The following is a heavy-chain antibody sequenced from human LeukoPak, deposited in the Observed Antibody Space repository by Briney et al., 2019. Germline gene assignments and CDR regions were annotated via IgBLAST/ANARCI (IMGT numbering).Heavy chain of an antibody. CDR2: ISGSGGST. CDR3: AKSYFDSSGFSHDAFDI. V-gene: IGHV3-23*01. D-gene: IGHD3-22*01. Sequence: GGSLRLSCSASGFTISTYAMNWVRQAPGTGLEWVSGISGSGGSTHYADTVKGRFSISRDSSKNTLYLQVNSLRAEDTAIYYCAKSYFDSSGFSHDAFDIWGQGTMVTVSS. J-gene: IGHJ3*02. CDR1: GFTISTYA.